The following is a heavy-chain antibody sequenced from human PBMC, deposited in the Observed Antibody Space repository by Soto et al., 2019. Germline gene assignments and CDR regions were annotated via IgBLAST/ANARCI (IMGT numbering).Heavy chain of an antibody. V-gene: IGHV4-34*01. J-gene: IGHJ4*02. CDR3: AREYSYGYGDCDY. Sequence: QVQLQQWGAGLLKPSETLSLTCAVYGGSFSGYYWSWIRQPPGKGLEWIGEINHSGSTTYNPSRKGRVTISVDTSKKQFFLKLGSVTAAETAVYCCAREYSYGYGDCDYWGQGTLVTVSA. D-gene: IGHD5-18*01. CDR1: GGSFSGYY. CDR2: INHSGST.